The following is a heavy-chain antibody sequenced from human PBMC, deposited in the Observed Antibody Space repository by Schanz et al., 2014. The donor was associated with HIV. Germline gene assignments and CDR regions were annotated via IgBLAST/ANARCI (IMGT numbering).Heavy chain of an antibody. D-gene: IGHD3-3*01. Sequence: QVQLVQSGAEVRKPGSSVKVSCKASGDSFSRHAISWVRQAPGQGLEWMGGVIPIFGKTNIAQKFQGRVTITADESTSTAYMELSSLRSEDTAVYYCARDLGGDFWSAQGGFDPWGQGTLVTVSS. CDR3: ARDLGGDFWSAQGGFDP. V-gene: IGHV1-69*01. J-gene: IGHJ5*02. CDR2: VIPIFGKT. CDR1: GDSFSRHA.